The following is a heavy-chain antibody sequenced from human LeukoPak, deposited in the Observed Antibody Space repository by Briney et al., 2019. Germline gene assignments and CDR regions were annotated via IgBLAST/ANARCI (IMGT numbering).Heavy chain of an antibody. CDR3: AKVIGFYDGNPYFDY. Sequence: PSETLSLTCTVSGGSISSYYWSWIRQPPGKGLEWIGYIYYSGSTNYNPSLKSRVTISVDTSKNQFSLKLSSVTAADTAIYYCAKVIGFYDGNPYFDYWGQGTLVTVSS. J-gene: IGHJ4*02. CDR1: GGSISSYY. CDR2: IYYSGST. D-gene: IGHD4-23*01. V-gene: IGHV4-59*01.